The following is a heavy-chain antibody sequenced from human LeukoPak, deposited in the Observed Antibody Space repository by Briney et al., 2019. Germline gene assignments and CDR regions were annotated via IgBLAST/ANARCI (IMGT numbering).Heavy chain of an antibody. Sequence: EASVKVSCKASGYTFSGYYMHWVRQAPGQGLEWMGIINPSGGSTSYAQKFQGRVTMTTDTSTSTAYMELRSLRSDDTAVYYCARDLDCGGDCYALFDYWGQGTLVTVSS. CDR3: ARDLDCGGDCYALFDY. D-gene: IGHD2-21*02. J-gene: IGHJ4*02. V-gene: IGHV1-46*01. CDR1: GYTFSGYY. CDR2: INPSGGST.